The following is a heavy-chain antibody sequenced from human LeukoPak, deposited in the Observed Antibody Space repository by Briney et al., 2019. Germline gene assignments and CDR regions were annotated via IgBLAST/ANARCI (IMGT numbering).Heavy chain of an antibody. J-gene: IGHJ3*02. V-gene: IGHV4-38-2*01. CDR2: IYHSGST. D-gene: IGHD2-21*01. CDR1: GYSISSGYY. Sequence: SETLSLTCAVSGYSISSGYYWGWLRQPPGKGLEWIGSIYHSGSTYYNPSLKSRVTISVDTSKNQFPLKLSSVTAADTAVYYCASLYRGGECDAFDIWGQGTMVTVSS. CDR3: ASLYRGGECDAFDI.